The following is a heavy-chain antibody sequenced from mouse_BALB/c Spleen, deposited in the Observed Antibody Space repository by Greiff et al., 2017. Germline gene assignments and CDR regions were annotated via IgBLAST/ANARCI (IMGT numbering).Heavy chain of an antibody. CDR3: ARAPYDNYGFDY. J-gene: IGHJ2*01. CDR1: GFTFSDYY. V-gene: IGHV5-4*02. D-gene: IGHD2-1*01. CDR2: ISDGGSYT. Sequence: DVKLVESGGGLVKPGGSLKLSCAASGFTFSDYYMYWVRQTPEKRLEWVATISDGGSYTYYPDSVKGRFTISRDNAKNNLYLQMSSLKSEDTAMYYCARAPYDNYGFDYWGQGTTLTVSS.